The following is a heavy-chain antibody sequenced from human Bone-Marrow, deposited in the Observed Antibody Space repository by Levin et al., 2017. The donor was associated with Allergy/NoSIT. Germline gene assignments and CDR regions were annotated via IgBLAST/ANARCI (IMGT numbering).Heavy chain of an antibody. D-gene: IGHD1-26*01. J-gene: IGHJ6*02. CDR1: GFTFSSYG. Sequence: GESLKISCAASGFTFSSYGMHWVRQAPGKGLEWVAVIWYDGSNKYYADSVKGRFTISRDNSKNTLYLQMNSLRAEDTAVYYCARGPYSGSYYVSHYYYGMDGWGQGTTVTVSS. CDR3: ARGPYSGSYYVSHYYYGMDG. V-gene: IGHV3-33*01. CDR2: IWYDGSNK.